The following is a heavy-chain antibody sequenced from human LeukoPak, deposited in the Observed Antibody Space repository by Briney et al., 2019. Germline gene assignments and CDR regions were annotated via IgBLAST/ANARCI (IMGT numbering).Heavy chain of an antibody. Sequence: GGSLRLSCAASGFTFSGYEMNWVRQAPGKGLEWVSYISSSGRRIYYADSVKGRFTISRDNAKNSLYLQMNSLRVDDTAIYYCARGPRDPTEYCSRGTCSPTYEVWGQGTLVTVSS. CDR3: ARGPRDPTEYCSRGTCSPTYEV. D-gene: IGHD2-15*01. CDR2: ISSSGRRI. CDR1: GFTFSGYE. J-gene: IGHJ4*02. V-gene: IGHV3-48*03.